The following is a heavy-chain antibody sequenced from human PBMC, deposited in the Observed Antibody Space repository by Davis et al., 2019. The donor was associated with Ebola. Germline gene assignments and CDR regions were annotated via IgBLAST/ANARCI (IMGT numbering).Heavy chain of an antibody. Sequence: AASVKVSCKASGGTFSSYAISWVRQAPGQGLEWMGWINPNSGGTNYAQKFQGWVTMTRDTSISTAYMELSRLRSEDTAVYYCARDPTYYDILTGYYTYAKYNWFDPWGQGTLVTVSS. V-gene: IGHV1-2*04. CDR2: INPNSGGT. J-gene: IGHJ5*02. CDR3: ARDPTYYDILTGYYTYAKYNWFDP. CDR1: GGTFSSYA. D-gene: IGHD3-9*01.